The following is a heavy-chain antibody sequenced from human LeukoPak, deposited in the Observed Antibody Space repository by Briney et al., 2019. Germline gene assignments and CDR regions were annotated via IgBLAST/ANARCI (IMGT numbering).Heavy chain of an antibody. V-gene: IGHV3-74*01. D-gene: IGHD3-10*01. Sequence: GGSLRLSCVASGFTFSDYWMHWVRQAPGKGLVWVSRINSDGSSTSDADSVKGRFTISRDNAKNTVYLQMNSLRAEDTAVYYCAKERGRITMVRGVIDYWGQGTLVTVSS. J-gene: IGHJ4*02. CDR3: AKERGRITMVRGVIDY. CDR1: GFTFSDYW. CDR2: INSDGSST.